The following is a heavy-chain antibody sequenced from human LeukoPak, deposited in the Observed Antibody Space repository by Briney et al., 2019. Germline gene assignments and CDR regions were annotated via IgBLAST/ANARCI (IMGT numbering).Heavy chain of an antibody. J-gene: IGHJ4*02. CDR1: GGTFSSYA. CDR3: ARAFEHYYDSSGYSSYYFDY. Sequence: ASVKVSCKASGGTFSSYAISWVRQAPGQGLEWMGGIIPIFGTANYAQKFQGRVTITADESTSTAYMELSSLRSEDTAVYYCARAFEHYYDSSGYSSYYFDYWGQGTLVAVSS. CDR2: IIPIFGTA. V-gene: IGHV1-69*13. D-gene: IGHD3-22*01.